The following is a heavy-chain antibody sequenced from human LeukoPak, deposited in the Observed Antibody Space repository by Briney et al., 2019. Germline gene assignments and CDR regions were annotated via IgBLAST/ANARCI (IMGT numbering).Heavy chain of an antibody. CDR3: AKTYCGGDCYGPFQH. J-gene: IGHJ1*01. CDR2: INGDGSNT. Sequence: GGSLRLSCAASGFTFSSYWMHWVRQIPGKGLVWVSRINGDGSNTNYADSVKGRLTISRDNAKNTLYLQMNSLRAEDTAVYYCAKTYCGGDCYGPFQHWSQGTLVTVSS. D-gene: IGHD2-21*02. V-gene: IGHV3-74*01. CDR1: GFTFSSYW.